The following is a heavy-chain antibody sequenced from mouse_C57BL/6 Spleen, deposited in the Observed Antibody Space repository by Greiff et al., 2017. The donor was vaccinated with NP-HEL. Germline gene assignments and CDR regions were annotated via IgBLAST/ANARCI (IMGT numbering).Heavy chain of an antibody. CDR3: ERLITTYDMDY. J-gene: IGHJ4*01. D-gene: IGHD2-4*01. CDR2: IYPGDGDT. V-gene: IGHV1-80*01. CDR1: GYAFSGYW. Sequence: QVQLQQSGAELVQPGASVKISCKASGYAFSGYWMNWVKQRPGKGLEWIGQIYPGDGDTNYNGTFKGKATLTADKSSSTAYMQLSSLTSEDYEVSICERLITTYDMDYWGQGTTVTVSS.